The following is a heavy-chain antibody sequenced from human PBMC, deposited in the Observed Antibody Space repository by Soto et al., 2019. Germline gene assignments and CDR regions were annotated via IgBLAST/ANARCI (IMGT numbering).Heavy chain of an antibody. D-gene: IGHD3-10*01. Sequence: GGSLRLSCAASGFTFSSYGMHWVRQGTGKGLEWVAALSYAGDTYYPGSVKGRFTVSRESAKNSLYLQMNSLTAGDTAVYYCANGPHSASGYSYMDVWAKGTTVTVSS. CDR1: GFTFSSYG. J-gene: IGHJ6*03. CDR2: LSYAGDT. V-gene: IGHV3-13*01. CDR3: ANGPHSASGYSYMDV.